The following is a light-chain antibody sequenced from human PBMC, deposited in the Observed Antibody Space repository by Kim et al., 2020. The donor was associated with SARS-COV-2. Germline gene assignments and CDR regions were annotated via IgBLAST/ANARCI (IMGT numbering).Light chain of an antibody. CDR1: QSVLYTSNKKNY. V-gene: IGKV4-1*01. CDR2: WAS. Sequence: DIVMTQSPDSLAVSLGERATINCKSSQSVLYTSNKKNYLAWYQQQPGQPPKLLMYWASTRASGVPDRFSGSGSGTDFTLTISSLQAEDVAVYYCQEYYTETHTFGQGTRLEIK. J-gene: IGKJ5*01. CDR3: QEYYTETHT.